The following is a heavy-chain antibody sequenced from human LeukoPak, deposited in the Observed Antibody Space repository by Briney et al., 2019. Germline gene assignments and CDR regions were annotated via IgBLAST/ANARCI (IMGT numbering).Heavy chain of an antibody. J-gene: IGHJ4*02. CDR3: AKDRYYDSSGLFDY. V-gene: IGHV3-30*04. CDR1: GFTFSSYA. CDR2: ISYDGSNK. D-gene: IGHD3-22*01. Sequence: PGGSLRLSCAASGFTFSSYAMHWVRQAPGKGLEWVAVISYDGSNKYYADSVKGRFTISRDNSKNTLYLQMNSLRAEDTAVYYCAKDRYYDSSGLFDYWGQGTLVTDSS.